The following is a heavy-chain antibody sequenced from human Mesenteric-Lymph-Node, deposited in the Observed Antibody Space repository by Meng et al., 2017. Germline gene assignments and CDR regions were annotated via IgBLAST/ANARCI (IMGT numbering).Heavy chain of an antibody. CDR3: AKIEPGWYVKT. Sequence: EVRLLESGGGLVQPGGSLRLSCAVSGFIFSDYAMSWVRQAPGKGLEWVAPISGTGGNTYYADSVKGRFTVSRDNPKNTLYLQMNSLRVDDTAVYYCAKIEPGWYVKTWGQGTLVTVSS. V-gene: IGHV3-23*01. CDR1: GFIFSDYA. CDR2: ISGTGGNT. D-gene: IGHD6-19*01. J-gene: IGHJ5*02.